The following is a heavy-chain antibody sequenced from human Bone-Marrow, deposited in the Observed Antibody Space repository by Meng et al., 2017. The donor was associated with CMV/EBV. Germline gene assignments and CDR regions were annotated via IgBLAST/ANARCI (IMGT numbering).Heavy chain of an antibody. CDR2: IYYSGST. V-gene: IGHV4-31*03. Sequence: SETLSLTCTVSGGSISSGGYYWSWIRQHPGKGLEWIGYIYYSGSTYYNRSLKSRVTISVDTSKNQFPLKLSFVTAADTVVYYCARYMVVPAAVDTFYIWGQGTMVTVSS. CDR3: ARYMVVPAAVDTFYI. D-gene: IGHD2-2*01. CDR1: GGSISSGGYY. J-gene: IGHJ3*02.